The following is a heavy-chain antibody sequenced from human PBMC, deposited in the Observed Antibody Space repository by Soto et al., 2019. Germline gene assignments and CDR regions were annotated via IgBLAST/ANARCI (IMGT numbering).Heavy chain of an antibody. Sequence: SETLSLTCSVSGYSVTSSDYYWAWIRRPPGKGLEWIGSMFYSGLTYYNPSLKSRVTLSVDTSKNQFSVRLNSVTAADTAVYYCAPLSVSLSGPYGIHVWGQGTTVTVSS. CDR1: GYSVTSSDYY. CDR3: APLSVSLSGPYGIHV. D-gene: IGHD2-15*01. V-gene: IGHV4-39*01. J-gene: IGHJ6*02. CDR2: MFYSGLT.